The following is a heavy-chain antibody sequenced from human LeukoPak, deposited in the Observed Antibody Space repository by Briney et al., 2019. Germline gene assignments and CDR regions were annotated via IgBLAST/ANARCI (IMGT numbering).Heavy chain of an antibody. V-gene: IGHV4-59*01. J-gene: IGHJ5*02. CDR3: AGGSYDYVWGSYRSWWFDP. D-gene: IGHD3-16*02. Sequence: SETLSLTCTVSGGSISSYYWSWIRQPPGKGLEWIGYIYYSGSTNYNPSLKSRVTISVDTSKNQFSLKLSSVTAADTAVYYCAGGSYDYVWGSYRSWWFDPWGQGTLVTVSS. CDR2: IYYSGST. CDR1: GGSISSYY.